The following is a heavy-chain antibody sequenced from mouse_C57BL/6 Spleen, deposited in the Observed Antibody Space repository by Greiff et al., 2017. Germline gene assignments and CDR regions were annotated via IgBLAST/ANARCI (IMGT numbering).Heavy chain of an antibody. CDR1: GYTFTSYW. Sequence: VQLQQPGAELVRPGSSVKLSCKASGYTFTSYWMHWVKQRPIQGLEWIGNIDPSDSETHYNQKFKDKATLTVDKSSSTAYMQLSSLTSEDSAVYYCARLYGNYYWYFDVWGTGTTVTVSS. V-gene: IGHV1-52*01. CDR3: ARLYGNYYWYFDV. J-gene: IGHJ1*03. D-gene: IGHD2-10*02. CDR2: IDPSDSET.